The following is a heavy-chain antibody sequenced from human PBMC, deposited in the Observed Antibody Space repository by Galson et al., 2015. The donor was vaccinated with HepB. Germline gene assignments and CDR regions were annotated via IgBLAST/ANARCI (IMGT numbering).Heavy chain of an antibody. CDR3: AKLVLGTDY. J-gene: IGHJ4*02. CDR1: GYSFTSYW. CDR2: IWPGDSDT. V-gene: IGHV5-51*03. Sequence: QSGAEVKKPGESLKISCKGSGYSFTSYWIGWVRQMPGKGLEWMGIIWPGDSDTKYSPSFEGQVTISADKSINTVYLQWTSLKASDTATYYCAKLVLGTDYGGQGTLVTVSS. D-gene: IGHD7-27*01.